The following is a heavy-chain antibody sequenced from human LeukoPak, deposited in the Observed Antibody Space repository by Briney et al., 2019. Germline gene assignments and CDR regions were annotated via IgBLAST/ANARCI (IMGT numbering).Heavy chain of an antibody. CDR3: ARVGVVVPAATFDY. D-gene: IGHD2-2*01. J-gene: IGHJ4*02. CDR1: GYTFTSYY. Sequence: ASVKVSCKASGYTFTSYYMHWVRQAPGQGLEWMGWINPNSGGTNYAQKFQGRVTMTRDTSISTAYMELSRLRSDDTAVYYCARVGVVVPAATFDYWGQGTLVTVSS. V-gene: IGHV1-2*02. CDR2: INPNSGGT.